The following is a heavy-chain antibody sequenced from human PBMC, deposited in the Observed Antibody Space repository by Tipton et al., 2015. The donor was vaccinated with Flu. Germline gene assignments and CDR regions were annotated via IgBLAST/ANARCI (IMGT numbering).Heavy chain of an antibody. CDR3: ARDRAPGLERLDYFYMDV. CDR1: GYTFTKHG. J-gene: IGHJ6*03. D-gene: IGHD3-10*01. Sequence: QSGPEVKKPGSSVKVSCKASGYTFTKHGITWVRQAPGQGLEWMGWISAYNGYTDFAQKFQGRVTMTTDTSASTAYMELRSLRSDDTAVYYCARDRAPGLERLDYFYMDVWGKGTTVTVSS. V-gene: IGHV1-18*04. CDR2: ISAYNGYT.